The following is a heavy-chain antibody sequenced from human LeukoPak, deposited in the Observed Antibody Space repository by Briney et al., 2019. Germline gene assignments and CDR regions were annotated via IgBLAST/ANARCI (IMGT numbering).Heavy chain of an antibody. D-gene: IGHD2/OR15-2a*01. J-gene: IGHJ4*02. V-gene: IGHV4-59*11. CDR2: IYYSGST. Sequence: KPSETLSLTCTVSGGSISSHYWSWIRQPPGKGLEWIGYIYYSGSTNYNPSLKSRVTISVDTSKNQFSLKLSSVTAADTAVYYCARDVRGDYWGQGTLVTVSS. CDR1: GGSISSHY. CDR3: ARDVRGDY.